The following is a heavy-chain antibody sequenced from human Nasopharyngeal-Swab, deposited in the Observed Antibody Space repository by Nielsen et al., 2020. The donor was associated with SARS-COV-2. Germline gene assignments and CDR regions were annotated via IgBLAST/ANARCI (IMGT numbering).Heavy chain of an antibody. Sequence: ASVKVSCKASGYTFTNYGITRVRQAPGQGLEWMGWISAYSGNTNYAQKLQGRVTMTTDTSTSTAYMELRSLRSDDTAVHYCARGFGRLGVNFDYWGQGTLVTVSS. J-gene: IGHJ4*02. D-gene: IGHD1-26*01. CDR3: ARGFGRLGVNFDY. CDR2: ISAYSGNT. V-gene: IGHV1-18*01. CDR1: GYTFTNYG.